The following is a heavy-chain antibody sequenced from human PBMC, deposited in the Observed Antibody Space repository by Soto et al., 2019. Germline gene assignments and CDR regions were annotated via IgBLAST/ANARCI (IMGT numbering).Heavy chain of an antibody. J-gene: IGHJ4*02. D-gene: IGHD1-1*01. CDR2: INKSGGST. V-gene: IGHV3-23*01. Sequence: GSLRLSCAASGFTFSSFAMSWVRQAPGKGLEWVSTINKSGGSTYYADSVKGRFTISRDNSKNMLFLQINGLRAEDTAVYYCAKDPPTTGTTFDYWGRGTLVAVSS. CDR3: AKDPPTTGTTFDY. CDR1: GFTFSSFA.